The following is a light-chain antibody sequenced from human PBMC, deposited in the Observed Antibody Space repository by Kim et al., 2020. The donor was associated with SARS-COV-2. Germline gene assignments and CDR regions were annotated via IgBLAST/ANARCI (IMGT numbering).Light chain of an antibody. CDR2: RSD. CDR1: SNNVGNKG. J-gene: IGLJ3*02. V-gene: IGLV10-54*01. Sequence: RQPDTLTCTGNSNNVGNKGAAWLQQHQGHPPKLLSYRSDNRPSGISERLSAYRSGNTASLTITGLQPEDEADYYCTAWDSSLGAWVFGGGTQLTVL. CDR3: TAWDSSLGAWV.